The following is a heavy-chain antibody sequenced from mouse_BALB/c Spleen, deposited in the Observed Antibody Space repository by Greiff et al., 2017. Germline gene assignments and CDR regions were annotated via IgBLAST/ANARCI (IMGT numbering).Heavy chain of an antibody. Sequence: EVKLVESGGGLVKPGGSLKLSCAASGFAFSSYDMSWVRQTPEKRLEWVAYISSGGGSTYYPDTVKGRFTISRDNAKNTLYLQMSSLKSEDTAMYYCARHPSLYYGTSWFAYWGQGTLVTVSA. D-gene: IGHD2-1*01. J-gene: IGHJ3*01. CDR2: ISSGGGST. V-gene: IGHV5-12-1*01. CDR1: GFAFSSYD. CDR3: ARHPSLYYGTSWFAY.